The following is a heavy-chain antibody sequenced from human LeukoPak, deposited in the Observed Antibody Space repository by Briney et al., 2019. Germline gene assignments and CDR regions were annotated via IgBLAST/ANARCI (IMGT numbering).Heavy chain of an antibody. V-gene: IGHV3-48*01. CDR3: ARVGDYYYYYMDV. Sequence: GGSLRLSCAASGFTFSSYSMNWVRQAPGKGLEWVSYISSSSSTIYYADSVKGRFTISRDNAKNSLYLQMNSLRAEDTAVYYCARVGDYYYYYMDVWGKGTTVTVSS. CDR1: GFTFSSYS. CDR2: ISSSSSTI. D-gene: IGHD2-15*01. J-gene: IGHJ6*03.